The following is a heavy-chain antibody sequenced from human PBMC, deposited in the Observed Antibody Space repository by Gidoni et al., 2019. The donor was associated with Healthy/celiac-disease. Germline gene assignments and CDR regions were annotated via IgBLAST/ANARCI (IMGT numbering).Heavy chain of an antibody. CDR2: IYSGGST. D-gene: IGHD5-12*01. J-gene: IGHJ6*02. V-gene: IGHV3-66*01. CDR3: ARAGVATIRPGYGMDV. Sequence: EWVSVIYSGGSTYYADSVKGRFTISRDNSKNTLYLQMNSLRAEDTAVYYCARAGVATIRPGYGMDVWGQGTTVTVSS.